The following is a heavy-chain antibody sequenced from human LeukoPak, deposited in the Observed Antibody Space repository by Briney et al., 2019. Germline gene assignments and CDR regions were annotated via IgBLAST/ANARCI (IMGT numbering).Heavy chain of an antibody. CDR1: GDSISSSNYY. V-gene: IGHV4-61*01. J-gene: IGHJ4*02. CDR2: IQYSVTT. Sequence: SETLSLTCSVSGDSISSSNYYWSWIWPSPGKGLEWIGYIQYSVTTNYDASLNSRDTILVDTSKNQFSLKLSSVTSADTAGYYCARVGDWNDLVYWGQGTRVTVSS. CDR3: ARVGDWNDLVY. D-gene: IGHD1-1*01.